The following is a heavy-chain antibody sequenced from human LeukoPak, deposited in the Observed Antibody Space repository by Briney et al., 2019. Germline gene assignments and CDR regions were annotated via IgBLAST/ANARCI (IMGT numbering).Heavy chain of an antibody. CDR3: AKGFRRYFDWLAPVLYYYYYMDV. D-gene: IGHD3-9*01. CDR1: GFTFSSYG. CDR2: ISGSGGST. V-gene: IGHV3-23*01. Sequence: PGGSLRLSCAASGFTFSSYGMSWVRQAPGKGLEWVSAISGSGGSTYYADSVKGRFTISRDNSKNTLYLQMNSLRAEDTAVYYCAKGFRRYFDWLAPVLYYYYYMDVWGKGTTVTISS. J-gene: IGHJ6*03.